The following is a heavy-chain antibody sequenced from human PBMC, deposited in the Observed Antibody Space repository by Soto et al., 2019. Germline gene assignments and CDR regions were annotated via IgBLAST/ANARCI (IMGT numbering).Heavy chain of an antibody. V-gene: IGHV4-30-4*02. CDR1: GASISSGDYY. J-gene: IGHJ5*02. Sequence: SETLSLTCAVSGASISSGDYYWSWIRQPPGKGLEWIGFINHRGSVDYNPSLKSRVTLSLDTSKNEFSLNLRYEDTAVYYCARDNSQNYGTPAASSWFHPWGQGTPVTVSS. CDR3: ARDNSQNYGTPAASSWFHP. CDR2: INHRGSV. D-gene: IGHD2-15*01.